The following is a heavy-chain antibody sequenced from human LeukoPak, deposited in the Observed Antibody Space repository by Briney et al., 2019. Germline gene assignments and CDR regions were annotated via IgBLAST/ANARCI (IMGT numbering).Heavy chain of an antibody. CDR1: GYTFTSYY. CDR3: ARGRGDYEYYFYGMDV. J-gene: IGHJ6*02. V-gene: IGHV1-46*01. Sequence: GASVKVACKASGYTFTSYYMHWVRQAPGQGLEWMGIINPSGGSTTYGQKFQGRVTMAKDTSTSTVYMELSSLRPEDTAVYYCARGRGDYEYYFYGMDVWGQGTTVTVSS. D-gene: IGHD4-17*01. CDR2: INPSGGST.